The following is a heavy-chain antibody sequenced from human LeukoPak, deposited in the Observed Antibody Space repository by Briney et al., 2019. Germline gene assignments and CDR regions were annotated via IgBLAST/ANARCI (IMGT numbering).Heavy chain of an antibody. D-gene: IGHD2-8*02. V-gene: IGHV4-31*03. CDR2: IHHTGST. Sequence: SQTLSLTCTISGSSIRSGGYYWSWIRQHPGKGLEWIGYIHHTGSTYYNPSLKGRLTISVDTPKNQFSLRLSSVTAADTAVYYCARLVPHYYYGLDLWGQGTTVTVSS. CDR1: GSSIRSGGYY. J-gene: IGHJ6*02. CDR3: ARLVPHYYYGLDL.